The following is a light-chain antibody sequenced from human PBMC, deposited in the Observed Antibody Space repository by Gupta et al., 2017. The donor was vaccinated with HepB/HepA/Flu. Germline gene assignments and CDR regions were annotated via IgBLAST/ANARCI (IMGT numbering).Light chain of an antibody. J-gene: IGLJ2*01. CDR1: SSNIGNYY. Sequence: QSILTQPPSASAAPGQKVTISCSGNSSNIGNYYVSWYQQVPERAPRLLIYENIKRPSGIPDRFSGSKSGTSATLGITGLQTGDEADYYCGTWDTSIKANVFGGGTKLTVL. CDR2: ENI. V-gene: IGLV1-51*02. CDR3: GTWDTSIKANV.